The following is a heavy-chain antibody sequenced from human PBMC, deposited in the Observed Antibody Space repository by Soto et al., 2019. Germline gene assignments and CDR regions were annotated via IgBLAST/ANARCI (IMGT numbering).Heavy chain of an antibody. D-gene: IGHD2-15*01. CDR3: APLSVSLSGPYGIHV. Sequence: NPSETLSLTCSVSGCSVSSSDYYWAWIRQPPGKGLEWIGSMLYSGLTYYNPSLKSRVTLSVDTSKNQFSVRLNSVTASDTAVYYCAPLSVSLSGPYGIHVWGQGTTVTVSS. CDR1: GCSVSSSDYY. CDR2: MLYSGLT. V-gene: IGHV4-39*01. J-gene: IGHJ6*02.